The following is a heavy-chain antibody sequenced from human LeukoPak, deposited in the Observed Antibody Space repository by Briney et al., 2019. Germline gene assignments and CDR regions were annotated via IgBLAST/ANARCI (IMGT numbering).Heavy chain of an antibody. CDR1: GLTFSSSW. Sequence: GGSLRLSCAVSGLTFSSSWMDWVRQAPGKGLEWVSAISGSGGSTYYADSVEVRFTISRDNSKNTLYLQMNSLRAEDTAVYYCAKDNWADAFDIWGQGTMVTVSS. V-gene: IGHV3-23*01. J-gene: IGHJ3*02. D-gene: IGHD7-27*01. CDR2: ISGSGGST. CDR3: AKDNWADAFDI.